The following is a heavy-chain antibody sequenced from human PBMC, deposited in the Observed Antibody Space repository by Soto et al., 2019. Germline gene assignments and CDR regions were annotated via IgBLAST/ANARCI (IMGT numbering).Heavy chain of an antibody. Sequence: PSETLSLTCAVSGGSFSGYYWSWIRQSPGKGLEWIGEINHRGDTTYNPSLTSRVTISLDSSKQQFSLILSSVTAADAAIYYCAREAGYGDDDGMDGWGQGTTVTVSS. CDR3: AREAGYGDDDGMDG. CDR1: GGSFSGYY. CDR2: INHRGDT. D-gene: IGHD4-17*01. V-gene: IGHV4-34*01. J-gene: IGHJ6*02.